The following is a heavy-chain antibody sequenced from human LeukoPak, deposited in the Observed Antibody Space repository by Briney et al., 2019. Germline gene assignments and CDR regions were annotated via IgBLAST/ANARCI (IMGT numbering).Heavy chain of an antibody. Sequence: SGTLSLTCAVYGGSFSGYYWNWIRQPPGKGLEWIGEINHSGSTNYNPSLKSRVTISVDTSKNQFSLKLSSVTAADTAVYYCARGGRYSYGRNWFDPWGQGTLVTVSS. CDR3: ARGGRYSYGRNWFDP. CDR2: INHSGST. D-gene: IGHD5-18*01. CDR1: GGSFSGYY. J-gene: IGHJ5*02. V-gene: IGHV4-34*01.